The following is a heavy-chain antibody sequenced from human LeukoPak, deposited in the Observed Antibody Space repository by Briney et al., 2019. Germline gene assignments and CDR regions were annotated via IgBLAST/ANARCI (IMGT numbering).Heavy chain of an antibody. CDR2: ISGSGGST. J-gene: IGHJ5*02. V-gene: IGHV3-23*01. Sequence: PGGSLRLXCAASGFTFSSYAMSWVRQAPGKGLEWVSAISGSGGSTYYADSVKGRFTISRDNSKNTLYLQMNSLRAEDTAVYYCAKDCSITSCYNWFDPWGQGTLVTVSS. CDR1: GFTFSSYA. D-gene: IGHD2-2*01. CDR3: AKDCSITSCYNWFDP.